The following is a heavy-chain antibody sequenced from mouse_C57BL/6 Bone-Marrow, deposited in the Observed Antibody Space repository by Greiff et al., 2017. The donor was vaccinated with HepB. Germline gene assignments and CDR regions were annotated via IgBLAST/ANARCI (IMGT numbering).Heavy chain of an antibody. V-gene: IGHV6-3*01. Sequence: EVQLQESGGGLVQPGGSMKLSCVASGFTFSNYWMNWVRQSPEKGLEWVAQIRLKSDNYATHYAESVKGRFTISRDDSKSSVYLQMNNLRAEDTGIYYCTASYYGTLFAYWGQGTLVTGSA. CDR1: GFTFSNYW. CDR3: TASYYGTLFAY. CDR2: IRLKSDNYAT. J-gene: IGHJ3*01. D-gene: IGHD1-1*01.